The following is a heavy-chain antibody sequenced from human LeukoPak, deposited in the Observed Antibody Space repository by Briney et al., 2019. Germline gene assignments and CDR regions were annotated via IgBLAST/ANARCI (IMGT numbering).Heavy chain of an antibody. J-gene: IGHJ4*02. V-gene: IGHV5-51*01. CDR2: IYPGDSDT. CDR3: ARLPRYCSSTSCHFDY. CDR1: GYSFTSYW. Sequence: GESLKISCKGSGYSFTSYWIGWVRQMPGKGLEWMGIIYPGDSDTRYSPSFQGQVTISADKSISTAYLQWSSLKASDTAMYYRARLPRYCSSTSCHFDYWGQGTLVTVSS. D-gene: IGHD2-2*01.